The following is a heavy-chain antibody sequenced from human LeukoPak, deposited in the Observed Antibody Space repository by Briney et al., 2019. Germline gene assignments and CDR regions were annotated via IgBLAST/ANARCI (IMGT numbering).Heavy chain of an antibody. CDR1: GGSISNYY. V-gene: IGHV4-59*08. D-gene: IGHD1-26*01. CDR2: IYNSGRT. CDR3: ARQLGRSPWVDY. Sequence: PSETLSLTCTVSGGSISNYYWSWIRQPPGKGLEWIGYIYNSGRTNYNPSLKSRVTISVDTSKNQFSLRLSSVTAADTAMYYCARQLGRSPWVDYWGQGTLVTVSS. J-gene: IGHJ4*02.